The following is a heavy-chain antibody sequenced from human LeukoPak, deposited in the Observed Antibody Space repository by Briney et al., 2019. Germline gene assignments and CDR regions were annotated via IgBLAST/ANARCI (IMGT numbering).Heavy chain of an antibody. Sequence: SLKISCKTSCYKFIDHWIGWVRQMPGKGLGWMAIIYPGDSDARYSPSFEGQVTISADKSITTAYLQWSSLKASDTATYYCARLVTPGVTRWFDPWGQGTPVTVSS. V-gene: IGHV5-51*01. CDR2: IYPGDSDA. D-gene: IGHD1-1*01. J-gene: IGHJ5*02. CDR1: CYKFIDHW. CDR3: ARLVTPGVTRWFDP.